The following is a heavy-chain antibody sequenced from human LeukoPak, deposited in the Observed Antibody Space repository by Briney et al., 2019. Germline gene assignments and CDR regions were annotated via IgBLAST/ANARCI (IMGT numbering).Heavy chain of an antibody. CDR2: ISAYNGNT. CDR1: GYTFTSYG. J-gene: IGHJ6*02. Sequence: ASVKVSCKASGYTFTSYGISWVRQAPGQGLEWMGWISAYNGNTNYAQKFQGWVTMTRDTSISTAYMELSRLRSDDTAVYYCARAWGSYYYYGMDVWGQGTTVTVSS. CDR3: ARAWGSYYYYGMDV. V-gene: IGHV1-18*01. D-gene: IGHD3-16*01.